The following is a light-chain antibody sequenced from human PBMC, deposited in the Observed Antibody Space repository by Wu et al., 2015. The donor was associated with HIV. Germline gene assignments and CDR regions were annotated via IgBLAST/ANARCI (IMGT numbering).Light chain of an antibody. CDR2: DVS. J-gene: IGKJ4*01. CDR3: QQRSNWPPVI. CDR1: QSFSSS. Sequence: ETVLTQSPATLSLSPGERAILSCKASQSFSSSLAWYQQKPGQAPRLLMYDVSNRATGIPARFSGSGSGTNVTLTISSLEPEDFAVYYCQQRSNWPPVIFGGGTKVEMK. V-gene: IGKV3-11*01.